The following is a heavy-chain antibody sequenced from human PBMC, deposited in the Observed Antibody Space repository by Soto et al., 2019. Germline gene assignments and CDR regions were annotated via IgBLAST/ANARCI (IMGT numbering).Heavy chain of an antibody. CDR1: GFTFSSYA. Sequence: QVQLVESGGGVVQPGRSLRLSCAASGFTFSSYAMHWVRQAPGKGLEWVAVISYDGSNKYYADSVKGRFTISRDNSKNTLYLQMNSLRAEDTAVYYCARDPATYYYDSSGYYAVYYFDYWGQGTLVTVSS. V-gene: IGHV3-30-3*01. J-gene: IGHJ4*02. CDR3: ARDPATYYYDSSGYYAVYYFDY. D-gene: IGHD3-22*01. CDR2: ISYDGSNK.